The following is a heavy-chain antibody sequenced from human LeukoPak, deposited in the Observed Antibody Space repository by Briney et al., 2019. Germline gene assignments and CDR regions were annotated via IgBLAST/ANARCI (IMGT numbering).Heavy chain of an antibody. CDR3: AKTTVTSEEYFYYYMDV. Sequence: ASVKVSCKTSGYTFTSYGLSWVRQAPGQGLELMGWIITYNGNTYYSQKLQGRGTMTTDTSTSPAYMELRSLRSEDTAVYYCAKTTVTSEEYFYYYMDVWGKGTTVTVSS. CDR2: IITYNGNT. CDR1: GYTFTSYG. V-gene: IGHV1-18*01. J-gene: IGHJ6*03. D-gene: IGHD4-17*01.